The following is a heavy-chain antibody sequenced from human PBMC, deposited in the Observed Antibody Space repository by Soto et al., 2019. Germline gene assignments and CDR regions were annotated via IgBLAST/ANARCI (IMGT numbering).Heavy chain of an antibody. CDR3: ARRDGYCSSTSCPSYYYYGMDV. J-gene: IGHJ6*02. Sequence: PGESLKISCKVSGYSFTSYWISWVRQMPGKGLEWMGRIDPSDSYTNYSPSFQGHVTISADKSISTAYLQWSSLKASDTAMYYCARRDGYCSSTSCPSYYYYGMDVWGQGTTVTVSS. CDR2: IDPSDSYT. D-gene: IGHD2-2*03. CDR1: GYSFTSYW. V-gene: IGHV5-10-1*01.